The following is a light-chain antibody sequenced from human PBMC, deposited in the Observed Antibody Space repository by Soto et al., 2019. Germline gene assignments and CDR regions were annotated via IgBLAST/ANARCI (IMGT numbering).Light chain of an antibody. Sequence: IVLTQSPGTLSLSPGERATLSCRASQSGSGTYLAWYQQKPGQSPRLLIHDVSSRATGIPDRFSGSGSGADFTLTINRLEPEDVPVYYCQQYGTSPQTFGQGTRLDIK. J-gene: IGKJ5*01. CDR1: QSGSGTY. CDR2: DVS. V-gene: IGKV3-20*01. CDR3: QQYGTSPQT.